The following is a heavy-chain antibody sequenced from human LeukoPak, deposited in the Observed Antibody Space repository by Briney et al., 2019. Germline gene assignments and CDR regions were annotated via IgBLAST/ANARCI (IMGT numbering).Heavy chain of an antibody. CDR1: GYIFTNYS. J-gene: IGHJ4*02. CDR2: IYPVDSDT. V-gene: IGHV5-51*01. CDR3: ARTESIAATPDC. Sequence: RGESLQTSCQVSGYIFTNYSIGGFGRLPGKGLKSMGIIYPVDSDTTHIPSFQGQVTISADKPISTFYLQWSRLKASHTDMYYCARTESIAATPDCWGEGSLVTVSS. D-gene: IGHD6-6*01.